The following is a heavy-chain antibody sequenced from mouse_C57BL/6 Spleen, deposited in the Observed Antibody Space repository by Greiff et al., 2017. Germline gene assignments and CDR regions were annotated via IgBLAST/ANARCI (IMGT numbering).Heavy chain of an antibody. CDR3: ARGAVVATGDYFDY. CDR1: GYTFTSYG. D-gene: IGHD1-1*01. Sequence: VQLQESGAELARPGASVKLSCKASGYTFTSYGISWVKQRTGQGLEWIGEIYPRSGNTYYNEKFKGKATLTADKSSSTAYMELRSLTSEDSAVYFCARGAVVATGDYFDYWGQGTTLTVSS. V-gene: IGHV1-81*01. CDR2: IYPRSGNT. J-gene: IGHJ2*01.